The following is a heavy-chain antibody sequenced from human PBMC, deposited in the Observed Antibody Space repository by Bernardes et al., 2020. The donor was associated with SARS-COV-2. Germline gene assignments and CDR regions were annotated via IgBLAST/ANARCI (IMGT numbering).Heavy chain of an antibody. Sequence: GGSLRLSCTASGFTFGSYGMRWVRQAPGKGLEWVADIRSSGSNIYYADSVKGRFTISRDNSKNTLYLQMNSLRAEDTAVYYCARERQVCYDLYYVDYWGQGTTVTVSS. V-gene: IGHV3-33*01. CDR2: IRSSGSNI. CDR3: ARERQVCYDLYYVDY. CDR1: GFTFGSYG. J-gene: IGHJ4*02. D-gene: IGHD5-12*01.